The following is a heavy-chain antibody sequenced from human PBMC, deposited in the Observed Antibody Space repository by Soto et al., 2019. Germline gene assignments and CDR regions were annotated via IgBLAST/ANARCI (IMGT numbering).Heavy chain of an antibody. J-gene: IGHJ5*01. CDR3: AHAMLYCTGGSCSTWFDS. Sequence: QITLKESGPTLVKPTQTLTLTCTFSGFSLSTHGVGVGWVRQPAGKALEWLALIYWDDDKRYSASLNSRLTITKHTSKNQVVLTMTNMDPVDTATYYCAHAMLYCTGGSCSTWFDSWGQGTLVTVSS. D-gene: IGHD2-15*01. CDR2: IYWDDDK. CDR1: GFSLSTHGVG. V-gene: IGHV2-5*02.